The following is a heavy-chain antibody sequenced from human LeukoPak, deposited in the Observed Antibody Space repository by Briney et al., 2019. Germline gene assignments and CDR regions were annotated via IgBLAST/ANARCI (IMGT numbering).Heavy chain of an antibody. CDR1: GGSFSGYY. J-gene: IGHJ4*02. Sequence: PSETLSLTCAVYGGSFSGYYWSWIRQPPGKGLEWIGEINHSGSTNYNPSLKSRVTISVDTSKNQFSLKLCSVTAADTAVYYCARGRGLLLWIDYWGQGTLVTVSS. D-gene: IGHD3-10*01. V-gene: IGHV4-34*01. CDR3: ARGRGLLLWIDY. CDR2: INHSGST.